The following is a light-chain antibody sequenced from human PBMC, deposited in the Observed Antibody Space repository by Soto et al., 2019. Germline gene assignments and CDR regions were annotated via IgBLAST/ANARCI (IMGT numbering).Light chain of an antibody. J-gene: IGKJ1*01. CDR1: QSINSW. Sequence: DIQMTQSPSTLSASVGDRVTITCRACQSINSWLAWYQQKPGKDPKLLIYKASTFDSGPPSRFSGSGSGTEFTHTISCLHPADFATYDYQQYDSYPRNFGQGTKVEIK. CDR2: KAS. V-gene: IGKV1-5*03. CDR3: QQYDSYPRN.